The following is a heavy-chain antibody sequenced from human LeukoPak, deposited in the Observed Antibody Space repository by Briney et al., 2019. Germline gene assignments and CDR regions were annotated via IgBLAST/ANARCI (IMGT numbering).Heavy chain of an antibody. Sequence: PGGSLRLSWAASGFTFDDYGMSWVRQAPGKGLEWVSVINWNGDSTCYADSVKGRFTISRDNAKNSLYVQMNSLRAEDTVLYYCARYLGYMDVWGKGTTVTVSS. CDR3: ARYLGYMDV. CDR2: INWNGDST. CDR1: GFTFDDYG. J-gene: IGHJ6*03. V-gene: IGHV3-20*04.